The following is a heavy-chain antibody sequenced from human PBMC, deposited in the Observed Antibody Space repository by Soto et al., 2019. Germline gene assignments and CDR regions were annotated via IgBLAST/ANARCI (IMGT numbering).Heavy chain of an antibody. CDR1: GASMSSGGYY. V-gene: IGHV4-31*03. CDR3: ARDRHNNFFDP. D-gene: IGHD6-6*01. J-gene: IGHJ5*02. CDR2: IYYSGST. Sequence: QVQLQESGPGLVKPSQTLSLTCTVSGASMSSGGYYWTWIRQSPGKGPEWIGYIYYSGSTYYNPSLESRVAISLDTSRSQFSLTLHSVTAADTAIYYCARDRHNNFFDPWGQGTLVTVSS.